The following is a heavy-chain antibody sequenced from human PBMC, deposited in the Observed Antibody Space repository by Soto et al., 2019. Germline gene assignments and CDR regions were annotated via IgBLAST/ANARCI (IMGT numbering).Heavy chain of an antibody. J-gene: IGHJ4*02. CDR2: MSYAGTYK. Sequence: VGSLRLSCAVSGFTFSDYGMHWVRQAPGKGLEWVAVMSYAGTYKYYADSVKGRFTISRDLSGNTLFLQMNSLRLEDTAVYFCAKEMYPRTVLDSSSPWGDYWGQGTLVTVSS. CDR3: AKEMYPRTVLDSSSPWGDY. V-gene: IGHV3-30*18. CDR1: GFTFSDYG. D-gene: IGHD3-22*01.